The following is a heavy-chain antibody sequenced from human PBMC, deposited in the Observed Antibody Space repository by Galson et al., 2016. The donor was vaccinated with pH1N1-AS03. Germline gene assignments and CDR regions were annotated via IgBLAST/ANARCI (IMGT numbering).Heavy chain of an antibody. D-gene: IGHD6-19*01. CDR3: GREAFSSGWCYIDY. Sequence: SLRLSCAASGLTVSTNYMSWVRQAPGQGLEWVAPLSPSGGTYYADSVKDRFAISRDTSKNSLYLQMDSLRAEDTAVYYCGREAFSSGWCYIDYWGLGTLVTVSS. CDR1: GLTVSTNY. J-gene: IGHJ4*02. CDR2: LSPSGGT. V-gene: IGHV3-66*03.